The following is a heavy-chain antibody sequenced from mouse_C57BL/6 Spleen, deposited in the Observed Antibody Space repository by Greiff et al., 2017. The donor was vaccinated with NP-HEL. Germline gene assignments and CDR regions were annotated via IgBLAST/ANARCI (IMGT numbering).Heavy chain of an antibody. D-gene: IGHD3-1*01. J-gene: IGHJ2*01. V-gene: IGHV1-82*01. CDR1: GYAFSSSW. Sequence: QVQLKQSGPELVKPGASVKISCKASGYAFSSSWMNWVKQRPGKGLEWIGRIYPGDGDTNYNGKFKGKATLTADKSSSTAYMQLSSLTSEDSAVYFCARGSRAGSDYWGQGTTLTVSS. CDR2: IYPGDGDT. CDR3: ARGSRAGSDY.